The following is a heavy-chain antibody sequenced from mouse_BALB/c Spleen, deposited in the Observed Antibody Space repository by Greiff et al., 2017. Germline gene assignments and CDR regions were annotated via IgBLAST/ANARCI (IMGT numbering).Heavy chain of an antibody. Sequence: VQLVESGPGLVAPSQSLSISCTASGFSLTSYGVHWVRQPPGKGLEWLGVIWAGGSTNYNSAPMSRLSISKDNSKRQVFLKMNSLQTDDTAMYYCAKAYRVYAMDYWGQGTSVTVSS. V-gene: IGHV2-9*02. J-gene: IGHJ4*01. CDR1: GFSLTSYG. CDR2: IWAGGST. D-gene: IGHD2-12*01. CDR3: AKAYRVYAMDY.